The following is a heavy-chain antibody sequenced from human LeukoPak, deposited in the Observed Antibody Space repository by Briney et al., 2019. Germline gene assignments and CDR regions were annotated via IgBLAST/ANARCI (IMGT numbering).Heavy chain of an antibody. CDR2: IYYSGST. CDR3: ARRAVQRLTYYYGSGSSYFDY. Sequence: SETLSLTCTVSGGSISSSSYYWGWIRQPPGKGLEWIGSIYYSGSTYYNPSLKSRVTISVDTSKNQFSLKLSSVTAADTAVYYCARRAVQRLTYYYGSGSSYFDYWGQGTLVTVSS. J-gene: IGHJ4*02. V-gene: IGHV4-39*01. D-gene: IGHD3-10*01. CDR1: GGSISSSSYY.